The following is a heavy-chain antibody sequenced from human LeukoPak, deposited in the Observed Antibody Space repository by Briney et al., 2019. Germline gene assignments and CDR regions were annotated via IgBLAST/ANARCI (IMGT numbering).Heavy chain of an antibody. V-gene: IGHV4-61*02. CDR1: GGSISSGSYC. J-gene: IGHJ3*02. D-gene: IGHD5-24*01. CDR2: IYTSGST. Sequence: SQTLSLTCTVSGGSISSGSYCWSWIRQPAGKGLEWIGRIYTSGSTNYNPSLKSRVTISVDTSKNQFPLKLSSVTAADTAVYYCAREPKSHRWLPHKGNAFDIWGQGTMVTVSS. CDR3: AREPKSHRWLPHKGNAFDI.